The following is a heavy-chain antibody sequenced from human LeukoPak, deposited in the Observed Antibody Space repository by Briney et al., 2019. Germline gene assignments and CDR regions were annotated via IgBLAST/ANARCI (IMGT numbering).Heavy chain of an antibody. CDR2: ISYDGSNK. CDR3: AKDRLYSSKSYRYFQE. CDR1: GFTFSSYG. Sequence: GRSLRLSCAASGFTFSSYGIHWVRQAPGKGLERVAVISYDGSNKYYAESVKGRFTISRDNSKNTLYLQMNSLRAEDTAVYYCAKDRLYSSKSYRYFQEWGQGTLVTVSS. J-gene: IGHJ1*01. D-gene: IGHD6-13*01. V-gene: IGHV3-30*18.